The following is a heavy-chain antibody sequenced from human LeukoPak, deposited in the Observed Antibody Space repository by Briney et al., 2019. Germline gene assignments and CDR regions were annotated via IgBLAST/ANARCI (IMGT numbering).Heavy chain of an antibody. D-gene: IGHD6-13*01. CDR2: IKQDGSEK. CDR1: GFTFSSYW. Sequence: GGSLRLSCAASGFTFSSYWMSWVRQAPGKGREWVANIKQDGSEKYYVDSVKGRFTISRDNAKNSLYLQMNSLRAEDTAVYYCARATAMIAAGSFDLWGRGTLVTVSS. CDR3: ARATAMIAAGSFDL. J-gene: IGHJ2*01. V-gene: IGHV3-7*01.